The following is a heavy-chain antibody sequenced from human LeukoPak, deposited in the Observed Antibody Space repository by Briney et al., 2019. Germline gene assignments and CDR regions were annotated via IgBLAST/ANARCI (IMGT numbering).Heavy chain of an antibody. D-gene: IGHD3-10*01. Sequence: SETLSLTCTVYGGSFSAYHWNWIRQPPGKGLEWIGAINHSGGTNYNPSLKSRVTVSLDTSKNQFSLRLSAMTAADTAVYYCAGESGEPSHSFDYWGQGTLVTVSS. J-gene: IGHJ4*02. CDR2: INHSGGT. CDR1: GGSFSAYH. V-gene: IGHV4-34*01. CDR3: AGESGEPSHSFDY.